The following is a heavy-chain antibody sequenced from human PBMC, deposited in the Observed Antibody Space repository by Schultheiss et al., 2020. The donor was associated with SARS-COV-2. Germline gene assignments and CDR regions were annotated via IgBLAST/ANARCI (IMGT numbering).Heavy chain of an antibody. CDR1: GFTFSSYA. V-gene: IGHV3-30*07. CDR2: ISYDGSNK. Sequence: GGSLRLSCSASGFTFSSYAMSWVRQAPGKGLEWVAVISYDGSNKYYADSVKGRFTISRDNSKNTLYLQMNSLRAEDTAVYYCARWSQYYYYYGMDVWGQGTTVTVAS. CDR3: ARWSQYYYYYGMDV. J-gene: IGHJ6*02.